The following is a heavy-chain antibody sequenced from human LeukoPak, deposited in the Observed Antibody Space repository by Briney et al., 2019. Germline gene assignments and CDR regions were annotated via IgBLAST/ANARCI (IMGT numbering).Heavy chain of an antibody. V-gene: IGHV4-59*12. CDR3: ARDFPYYNWFDP. CDR1: GGSISSYY. Sequence: SETLSLTCTVSGGSISSYYWSWIRQPPGKGLEWIGYIYYSGSTNYNPSLKSRVTISVDTSKNQFSLNLSSVTAADTAVYYCARDFPYYNWFDPWGQGTLVTVSS. J-gene: IGHJ5*02. D-gene: IGHD3-10*01. CDR2: IYYSGST.